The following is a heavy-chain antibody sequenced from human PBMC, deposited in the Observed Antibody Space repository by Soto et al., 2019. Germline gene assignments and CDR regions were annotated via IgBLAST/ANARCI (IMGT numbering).Heavy chain of an antibody. CDR1: GYTFTDYG. CDR2: ISPYNANT. Sequence: GASVKVSCKASGYTFTDYGIAWVRQAPAQGLEWMGWISPYNANTYYTEKVQDRVTMTTDMSTSSAYMEMRNLRSDDTAVYYCGRSGSDYHWYAMDVWGQGTTVTVSS. J-gene: IGHJ6*02. CDR3: GRSGSDYHWYAMDV. V-gene: IGHV1-18*04.